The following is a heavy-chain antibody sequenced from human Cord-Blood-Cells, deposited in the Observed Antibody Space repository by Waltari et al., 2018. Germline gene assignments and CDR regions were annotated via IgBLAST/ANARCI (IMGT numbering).Heavy chain of an antibody. CDR1: GYSFPSYW. Sequence: EVQLVQSGAEVKKPGESLKISCKGSGYSFPSYWIGWVRQMPGKCLEWMWIFYPGDSDTRYSPSFQGQVTISADKSSSTAYLQGSSLKASDTAMYYCARLDVGSFAGEFDYWGQGTLVTVSS. CDR3: ARLDVGSFAGEFDY. V-gene: IGHV5-51*01. D-gene: IGHD3-16*01. J-gene: IGHJ4*02. CDR2: FYPGDSDT.